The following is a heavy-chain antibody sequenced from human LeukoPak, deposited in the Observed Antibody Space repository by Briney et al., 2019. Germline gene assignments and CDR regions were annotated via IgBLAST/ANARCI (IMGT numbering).Heavy chain of an antibody. Sequence: PSDTLSLTCAVSGYSISSGYYWAWIRQPPGKGLEWIGTISHSGSTYFNPSLRSRVTVSVDTSKNQFSLKLSSVTAADTAVYYCARGAGYSYGNFDYWGQGTLVTVSS. D-gene: IGHD5-18*01. CDR2: ISHSGST. CDR3: ARGAGYSYGNFDY. V-gene: IGHV4-38-2*01. J-gene: IGHJ4*02. CDR1: GYSISSGYY.